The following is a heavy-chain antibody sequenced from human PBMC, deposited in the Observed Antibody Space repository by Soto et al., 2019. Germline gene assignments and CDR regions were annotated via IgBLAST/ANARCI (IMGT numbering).Heavy chain of an antibody. V-gene: IGHV1-2*04. J-gene: IGHJ4*02. Sequence: QVQLVQSGAEVKKPGASVKVSCKASGYTFTGYYMHWVRQAPGQGLEWMGWINPNSGGTNYAQKFQGWVTMTRDTSISTAYMELSRLRSDDTAVYYCARGYSGYDWTFWIYYFDYRGQGTLVTVSS. CDR2: INPNSGGT. CDR1: GYTFTGYY. D-gene: IGHD5-12*01. CDR3: ARGYSGYDWTFWIYYFDY.